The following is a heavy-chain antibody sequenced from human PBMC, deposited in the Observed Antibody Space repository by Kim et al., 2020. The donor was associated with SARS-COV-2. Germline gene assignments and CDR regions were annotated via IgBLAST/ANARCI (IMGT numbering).Heavy chain of an antibody. Sequence: GGSLRLSCEASGFTFSNYWMNWVRQGPGKGLVWVSRVNSDGGATHYADSVKGRFTISRANAENTLHLQLNSMGVEDTAIYYCARGSFQQGFDAWGQGTLVTVSS. CDR3: ARGSFQQGFDA. J-gene: IGHJ5*02. CDR2: VNSDGGAT. D-gene: IGHD6-19*01. V-gene: IGHV3-74*01. CDR1: GFTFSNYW.